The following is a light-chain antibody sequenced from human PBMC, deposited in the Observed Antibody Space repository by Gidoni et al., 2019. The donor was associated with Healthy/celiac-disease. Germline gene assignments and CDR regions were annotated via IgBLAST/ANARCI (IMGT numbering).Light chain of an antibody. CDR1: NIGRKS. J-gene: IGLJ2*01. CDR3: QVWDSSSDHVV. CDR2: YDS. Sequence: SYVLTQPPSVAVAPGKTARITLGGNNIGRKSVHWYQQKPGQAPVLVIYYDSDRPSGIPERFSGSNSGNTATLTISRVEAGDEADYYCQVWDSSSDHVVFGGWTKLTVL. V-gene: IGLV3-21*04.